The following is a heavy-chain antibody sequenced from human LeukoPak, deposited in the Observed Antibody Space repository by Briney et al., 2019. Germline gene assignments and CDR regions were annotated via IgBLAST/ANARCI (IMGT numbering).Heavy chain of an antibody. D-gene: IGHD2-15*01. CDR2: ISGSGGST. Sequence: PGGSLRLSCAASGFTFSSYAMSWVRQAPGNGLEWVSAISGSGGSTYYADSVKGRFTISRDNSKNTLYLQMNSLRAEDTAVYYCAKGRLSGYCSGGSCASALDYWGQGTLVTVSS. J-gene: IGHJ4*02. CDR3: AKGRLSGYCSGGSCASALDY. V-gene: IGHV3-23*01. CDR1: GFTFSSYA.